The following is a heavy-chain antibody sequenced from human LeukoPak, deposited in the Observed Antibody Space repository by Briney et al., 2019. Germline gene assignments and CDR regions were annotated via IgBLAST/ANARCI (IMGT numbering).Heavy chain of an antibody. Sequence: SETLSLTCAVYGGSFSGYYWSWIRQPPGKGLEWIGEINHSGSTNYNPSLKSRVTISVDTSKNQFSLKLSSVTAADTAVYYCARAEGSSSWYRDYYYYYMDVWGKGTTVTISS. J-gene: IGHJ6*03. CDR3: ARAEGSSSWYRDYYYYYMDV. CDR1: GGSFSGYY. CDR2: INHSGST. V-gene: IGHV4-34*01. D-gene: IGHD6-13*01.